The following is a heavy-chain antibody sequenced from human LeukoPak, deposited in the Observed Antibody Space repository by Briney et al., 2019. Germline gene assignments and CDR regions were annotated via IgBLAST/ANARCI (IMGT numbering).Heavy chain of an antibody. D-gene: IGHD5-18*01. V-gene: IGHV1-2*02. J-gene: IGHJ6*02. Sequence: ASVKVSCKASGYTFTGYYMHWVRQAPGQGLEWMGWINPNSGGTDYAQKFQGRVTMTRDTSISTAYMELSRLRSDDTAVYYCARDRADTAMGYFYYYGMDVWGQGTTVTVSS. CDR3: ARDRADTAMGYFYYYGMDV. CDR1: GYTFTGYY. CDR2: INPNSGGT.